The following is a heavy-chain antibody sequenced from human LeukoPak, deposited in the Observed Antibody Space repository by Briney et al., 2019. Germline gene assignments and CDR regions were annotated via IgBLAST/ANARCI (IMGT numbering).Heavy chain of an antibody. J-gene: IGHJ4*02. CDR1: GGSFSGYY. D-gene: IGHD4-17*01. CDR2: IYYSGST. V-gene: IGHV4-31*11. Sequence: PSETLSLTCAVYGGSFSGYYWSWIRQHPGKGLEWIGYIYYSGSTYYNPSLKSRVTISVDTSKNQFSLKLSSVTAADTAVYYCARAEYGDYGNYFDYWGQGTLVTVSS. CDR3: ARAEYGDYGNYFDY.